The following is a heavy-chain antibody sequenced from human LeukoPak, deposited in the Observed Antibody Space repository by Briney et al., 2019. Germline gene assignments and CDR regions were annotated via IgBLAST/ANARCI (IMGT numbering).Heavy chain of an antibody. J-gene: IGHJ4*02. D-gene: IGHD3-10*01. CDR3: ATGPRGGTLDYYGSGSYYRTFDD. CDR2: ISAYNGNT. CDR1: GYTFTSYG. Sequence: ASVKVSCKASGYTFTSYGISWVRQAPGQGREWMGWISAYNGNTNYAQKLQGRVTMTTDTSTSTAYMELRSLRSDDTAVYYCATGPRGGTLDYYGSGSYYRTFDDWGQGTLVTVSS. V-gene: IGHV1-18*01.